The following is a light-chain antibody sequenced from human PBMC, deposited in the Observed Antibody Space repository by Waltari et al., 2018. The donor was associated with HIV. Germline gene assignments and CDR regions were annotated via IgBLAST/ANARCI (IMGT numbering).Light chain of an antibody. J-gene: IGKJ1*01. CDR1: QDIFNY. CDR3: QQRSNWWT. Sequence: DIQMTQSPSSLSASVGDRVTITCRASQDIFNYLAWYQQKPGKVPKLLIYAASTLQSGVPSRFSGSGSGTDFTLTISSLEPEDFAVYYCQQRSNWWTFGQGTKVEIK. V-gene: IGKV1-27*01. CDR2: AAS.